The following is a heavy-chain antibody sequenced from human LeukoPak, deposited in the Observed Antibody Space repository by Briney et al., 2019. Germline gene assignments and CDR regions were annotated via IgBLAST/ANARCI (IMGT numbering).Heavy chain of an antibody. CDR2: IYYSGTT. D-gene: IGHD6-19*01. Sequence: SETLSRTCNVAAGSISSSSFDWGWIRRPPGKGLEWIGNIYYSGTTYYNPSLTSRVTISVDTSKNQFSLKLSSVTAADTAVYYCARGSRFSGWYSYWGQGTLVTVSS. V-gene: IGHV4-39*01. CDR1: AGSISSSSFD. J-gene: IGHJ4*02. CDR3: ARGSRFSGWYSY.